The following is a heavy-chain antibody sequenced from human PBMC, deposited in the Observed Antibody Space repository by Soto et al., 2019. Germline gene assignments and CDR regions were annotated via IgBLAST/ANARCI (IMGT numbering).Heavy chain of an antibody. J-gene: IGHJ5*02. CDR3: ARHNRPTGYCSSTSCYFFDP. V-gene: IGHV4-59*08. Sequence: SETLSLTCTVSGGSISSYYWSWIRQPPGKGLEWIGYIYYSGSTNYNPSLKSRVTISVDTSKNQFSLKLSSVTAADTAVYYCARHNRPTGYCSSTSCYFFDPWGQGTLVTVSS. D-gene: IGHD2-2*01. CDR2: IYYSGST. CDR1: GGSISSYY.